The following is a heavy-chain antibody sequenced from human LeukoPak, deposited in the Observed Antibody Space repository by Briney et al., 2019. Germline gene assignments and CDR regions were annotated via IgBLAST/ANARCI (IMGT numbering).Heavy chain of an antibody. D-gene: IGHD4-23*01. J-gene: IGHJ3*02. Sequence: SGGSLRLSCSASAFTFSVYWMTWVRQAPGKGLEWVATIKEDGSDKYYADSVKGRFTISRDNSKNTLYLQMNSLRAEDTAVYYCARDAGGNLAFDIWGQGTMVTVSS. V-gene: IGHV3-7*01. CDR3: ARDAGGNLAFDI. CDR2: IKEDGSDK. CDR1: AFTFSVYW.